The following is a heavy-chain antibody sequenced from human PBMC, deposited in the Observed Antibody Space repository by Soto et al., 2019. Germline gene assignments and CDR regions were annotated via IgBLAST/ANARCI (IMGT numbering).Heavy chain of an antibody. CDR3: AKSATGSSIYYYLDV. Sequence: GGSLRLSCAVSGFTFSDYAMTWVRQAPGKGLEWVSAISGNGAGTYYADSVKGRFAISRDNSKNTLYLQMNSLRAEDTAVYYCAKSATGSSIYYYLDVWGKGATVTVSS. V-gene: IGHV3-23*01. CDR1: GFTFSDYA. CDR2: ISGNGAGT. J-gene: IGHJ6*03. D-gene: IGHD6-25*01.